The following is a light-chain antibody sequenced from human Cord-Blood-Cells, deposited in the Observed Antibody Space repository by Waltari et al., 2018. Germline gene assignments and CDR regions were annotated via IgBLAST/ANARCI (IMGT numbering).Light chain of an antibody. J-gene: IGLJ2*01. V-gene: IGLV2-23*03. CDR1: SSDVGSYNP. CDR2: EGS. Sequence: QSALTQPASVSGSPGQSITISCTGTSSDVGSYNPVSWYQQHPGKAPKLMIYEGSKRASGVSNRFSGSKSGNTASLTISGLQAEDEADYYCCSYAGSSTFVFGGGTKLTVL. CDR3: CSYAGSSTFV.